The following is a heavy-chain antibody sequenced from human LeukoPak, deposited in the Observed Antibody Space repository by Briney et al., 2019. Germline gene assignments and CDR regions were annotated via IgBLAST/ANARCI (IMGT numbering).Heavy chain of an antibody. CDR2: IIPIFGTA. D-gene: IGHD2-15*01. V-gene: IGHV1-69*13. J-gene: IGHJ4*02. CDR1: GGTFSSYA. CDR3: ARDGSGGSCYEY. Sequence: ASVKVSCKASGGTFSSYAISWVRQAPGQGLEWMGGIIPIFGTANYAQKFQGRVTITADESTSTAYMELSGLRSEDTAVYYCARDGSGGSCYEYWGQGTLVTVSS.